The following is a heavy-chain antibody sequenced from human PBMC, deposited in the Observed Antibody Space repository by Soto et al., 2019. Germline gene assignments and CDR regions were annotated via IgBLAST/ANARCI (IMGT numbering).Heavy chain of an antibody. J-gene: IGHJ6*02. Sequence: GGSLRLSCAASGFTVSSYSMHWVRQAPGKGLEWVSAIGTRSDIYYADSVKGRFTISRDNAKNSLSLQMNSMTAEDTAVYYCAREETAWPLAYGLDVWGQGTTVTVSS. CDR3: AREETAWPLAYGLDV. CDR2: IGTRSDI. CDR1: GFTVSSYS. V-gene: IGHV3-21*01. D-gene: IGHD2-21*02.